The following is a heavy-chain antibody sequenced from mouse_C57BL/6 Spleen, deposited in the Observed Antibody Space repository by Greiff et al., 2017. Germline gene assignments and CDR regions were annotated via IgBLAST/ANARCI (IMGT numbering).Heavy chain of an antibody. D-gene: IGHD2-3*01. CDR3: AREDGYYDYFDY. V-gene: IGHV3-6*01. CDR1: GYSITSGYY. J-gene: IGHJ2*01. Sequence: EVQLQESGPGLVKPSQSLSLTCSVTGYSITSGYYWNWIRQFPGNKLEWMGYISYDGSNNYNPSLKNRISITFDTSKNQFFLKFNSVTTEDTATYYCAREDGYYDYFDYWGQGTTLTVSS. CDR2: ISYDGSN.